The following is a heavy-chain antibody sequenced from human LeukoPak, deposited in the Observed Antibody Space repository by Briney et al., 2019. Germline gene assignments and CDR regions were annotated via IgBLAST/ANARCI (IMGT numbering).Heavy chain of an antibody. Sequence: GGSLRLSCAASGFTFDDYGMSWVRQAPGKGLEWVSGINWNGGSTGYADSVKGRFTISRDNAKNSLYLQMNSLRAEDTALYYCAREPSPGSYELENYWGQGTLVAVSS. CDR3: AREPSPGSYELENY. D-gene: IGHD3-10*01. CDR2: INWNGGST. V-gene: IGHV3-20*04. J-gene: IGHJ4*02. CDR1: GFTFDDYG.